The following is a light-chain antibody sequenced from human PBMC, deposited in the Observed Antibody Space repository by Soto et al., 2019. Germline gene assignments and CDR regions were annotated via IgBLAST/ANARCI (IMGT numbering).Light chain of an antibody. Sequence: EIVMTQSPATLSVSPGERATLSCRARQSISSNLAWYQHKPGQAPRLLIYGASTRATGIPARFSGSGSGTEFTLTISSLQSEDFAVYYCQQYNSWPPLTFGQGTKVEIK. CDR2: GAS. V-gene: IGKV3-15*01. CDR1: QSISSN. J-gene: IGKJ1*01. CDR3: QQYNSWPPLT.